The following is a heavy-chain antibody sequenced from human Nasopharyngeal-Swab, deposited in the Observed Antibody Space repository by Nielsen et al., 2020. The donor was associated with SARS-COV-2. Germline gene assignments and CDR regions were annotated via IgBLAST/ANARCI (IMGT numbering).Heavy chain of an antibody. V-gene: IGHV5-10-1*01. CDR1: GYSFTSYW. J-gene: IGHJ3*02. CDR2: IDPSDSYT. Sequence: GESLKISCKGSGYSFTSYWISWVRQMPGKGLEWMGRIDPSDSYTNYSPSFQGHVTISADKSISTAYLQWSSLKASDTAMYYCARQTIYGGNSHDAFDIWGQGTMVTVSS. D-gene: IGHD4-23*01. CDR3: ARQTIYGGNSHDAFDI.